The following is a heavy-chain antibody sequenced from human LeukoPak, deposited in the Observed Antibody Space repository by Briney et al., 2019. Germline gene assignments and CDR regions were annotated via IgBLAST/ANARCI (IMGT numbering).Heavy chain of an antibody. V-gene: IGHV4-38-2*01. CDR1: GYSISSGYY. CDR3: ARPHQGIVVVPTD. Sequence: SETLSLTCAVSGYSISSGYYWGWIRQPPGKGLEWIGSIYHSGSTYYNPSLKSRVTISVDTSKNQFSLKLSSVTAADTAVYYCARPHQGIVVVPTDWGQGTLVTVSS. CDR2: IYHSGST. D-gene: IGHD2-2*01. J-gene: IGHJ4*02.